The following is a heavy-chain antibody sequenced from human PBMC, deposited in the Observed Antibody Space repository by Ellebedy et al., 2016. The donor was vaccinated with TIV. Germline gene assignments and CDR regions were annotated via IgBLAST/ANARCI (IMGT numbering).Heavy chain of an antibody. Sequence: ASVKVSXXASGYIFTGYYMYWVRQAPGQGLEWMGWINPNTGGTNYAQNFQGRVTMTRDTSISTAYMELSRLGSDDTAVYYCARGGYYGSGDYYYYAMDVWGQGTTVTVSS. CDR1: GYIFTGYY. CDR2: INPNTGGT. V-gene: IGHV1-2*02. CDR3: ARGGYYGSGDYYYYAMDV. D-gene: IGHD3-10*01. J-gene: IGHJ6*02.